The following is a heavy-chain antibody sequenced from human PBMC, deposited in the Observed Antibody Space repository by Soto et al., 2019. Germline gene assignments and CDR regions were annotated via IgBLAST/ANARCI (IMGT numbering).Heavy chain of an antibody. CDR2: IYYSGST. Sequence: SETLSLTCTVSGGSISSGGYYWSWIRQDPGKGLEWIGYIYYSGSTYYNPSLKSRVTISVDTSKNQFSLKLSSVTAADTAVYYCARERWKGVAGTRNYYSSGMDVWGQGTTVTVS. CDR3: ARERWKGVAGTRNYYSSGMDV. D-gene: IGHD6-19*01. V-gene: IGHV4-31*03. CDR1: GGSISSGGYY. J-gene: IGHJ6*02.